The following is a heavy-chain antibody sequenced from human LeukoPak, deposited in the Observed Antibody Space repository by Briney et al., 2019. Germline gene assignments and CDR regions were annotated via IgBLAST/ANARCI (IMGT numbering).Heavy chain of an antibody. CDR2: INPSGGST. V-gene: IGHV1-46*01. Sequence: ASVKVSCKASGYTFTSYYMHWVRQAPGQGLEWMGIINPSGGSTSYAQKFQGRVTMTRDTSTSTVYMELSSLRSEDTAVYYCARGVLARVAGETFDYWGQGTLVTVSS. CDR3: ARGVLARVAGETFDY. J-gene: IGHJ4*02. CDR1: GYTFTSYY. D-gene: IGHD6-19*01.